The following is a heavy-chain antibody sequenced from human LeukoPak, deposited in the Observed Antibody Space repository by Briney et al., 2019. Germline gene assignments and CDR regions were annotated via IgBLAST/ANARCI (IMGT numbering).Heavy chain of an antibody. CDR2: IKPDGSEI. CDR3: ASLGYGTMDV. Sequence: GGSLRLSCAAPGFTVSTYWMSWVRQAPGRGVEGVANIKPDGSEIYYVDSVKGRFTISRDYAKNSLYLQMNSLRAEDTAVYYCASLGYGTMDVWGQGTTVTVSS. V-gene: IGHV3-7*01. D-gene: IGHD5-18*01. J-gene: IGHJ6*02. CDR1: GFTVSTYW.